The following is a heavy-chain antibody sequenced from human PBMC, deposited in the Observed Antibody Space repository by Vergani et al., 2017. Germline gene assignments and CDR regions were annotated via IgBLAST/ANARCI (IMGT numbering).Heavy chain of an antibody. Sequence: QVRLEESGPGLVKPSETLSLTCSVSGYSIGSGFYWAWIRQSPGEGLQWLTSIHNRGKTYHNPSLKSRVSVSLDTSKNRFSLNLTSVTATDTAMYYCARDSTCSGGSCLDYWGQGTLVTVSS. J-gene: IGHJ4*02. V-gene: IGHV4-38-2*02. CDR1: GYSIGSGFY. D-gene: IGHD2-15*01. CDR3: ARDSTCSGGSCLDY. CDR2: IHNRGKT.